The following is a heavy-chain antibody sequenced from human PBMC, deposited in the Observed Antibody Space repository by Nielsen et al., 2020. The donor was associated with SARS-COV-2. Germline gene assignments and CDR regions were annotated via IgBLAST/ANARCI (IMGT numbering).Heavy chain of an antibody. CDR3: ARDSRRSIAVAAPDY. J-gene: IGHJ4*02. CDR1: GFTFSSYA. CDR2: ISYDGSNK. D-gene: IGHD6-19*01. V-gene: IGHV3-30-3*01. Sequence: SLKISCAASGFTFSSYAMHWVRQAPGKGLEWVAVISYDGSNKYYADSVKGRFTISRDNSKNTLYLQMNSLRAEDTAVYYCARDSRRSIAVAAPDYWGQGTLVTVSS.